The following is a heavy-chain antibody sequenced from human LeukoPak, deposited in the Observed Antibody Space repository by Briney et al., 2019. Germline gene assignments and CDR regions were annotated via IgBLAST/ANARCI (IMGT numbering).Heavy chain of an antibody. CDR3: AKANWVSNADAVW. CDR2: IRGAGET. Sequence: GGSLRLSCAASGCSFSNYAMSWVRQAPARGPEWVSSIRGAGETFYADSVKGRFTLSRDDSRNTVYLQLNNLRVEDTAIYYCAKANWVSNADAVWWGQGTQVTVSS. CDR1: GCSFSNYA. D-gene: IGHD1-1*01. J-gene: IGHJ4*02. V-gene: IGHV3-23*01.